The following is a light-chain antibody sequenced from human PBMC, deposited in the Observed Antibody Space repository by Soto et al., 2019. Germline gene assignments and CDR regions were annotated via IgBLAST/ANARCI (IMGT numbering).Light chain of an antibody. V-gene: IGLV2-14*01. CDR1: RSAVGGYNY. CDR2: GVS. J-gene: IGLJ2*01. CDR3: SSYTSSSPRV. Sequence: QSVLTPPASVSGSPGQSITISCPGTRSAVGGYNYVSWYQQHPGKAPKLMIYGVSNRPAGVSNRFSGSKSGNTASLTISGLQAEDEADYYCSSYTSSSPRVFGGGTKLTVL.